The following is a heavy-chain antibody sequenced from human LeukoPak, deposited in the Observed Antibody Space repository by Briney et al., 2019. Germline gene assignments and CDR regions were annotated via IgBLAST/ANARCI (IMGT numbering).Heavy chain of an antibody. Sequence: PGGSLRLSCAPSVVTFNNYAMTWVRQAPEKGLEWGSAISGSGGGKYSDDSVERRFTISGDNYKNPLDLQMNRLRAEDTAMYYCERWSPYGGSSGYWGQGTLVTVSS. CDR2: ISGSGGGK. CDR1: VVTFNNYA. V-gene: IGHV3-23*01. CDR3: ERWSPYGGSSGY. D-gene: IGHD4-23*01. J-gene: IGHJ4*02.